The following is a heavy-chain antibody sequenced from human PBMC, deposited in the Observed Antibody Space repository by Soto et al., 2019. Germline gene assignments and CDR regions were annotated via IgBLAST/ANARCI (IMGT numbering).Heavy chain of an antibody. J-gene: IGHJ6*02. D-gene: IGHD1-26*01. V-gene: IGHV3-48*03. CDR1: GFTLSDYE. Sequence: GGSLRLSCRASGFTLSDYEMHWVRQAPGKGLEWVSYISTGSSTIYYADSVKGRFTISRDNAKNSLFLEMNSLRPEDTAVYYCARVRAGAANGYYGMDVWGQGTTVTVSS. CDR2: ISTGSSTI. CDR3: ARVRAGAANGYYGMDV.